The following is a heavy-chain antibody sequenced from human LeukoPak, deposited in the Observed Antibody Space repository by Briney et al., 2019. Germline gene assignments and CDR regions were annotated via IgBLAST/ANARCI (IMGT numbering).Heavy chain of an antibody. D-gene: IGHD3-16*01. Sequence: ASVKVSCKASGYTFTSYGISWVRQAPGQGLEWMGWISAYNGNTNYAQKFQGRVTMTTDTSTSTAYMELRSLRSDDTAVYYCARDLARGSEGGAFDIWGQGTMVTVSS. V-gene: IGHV1-18*01. CDR1: GYTFTSYG. J-gene: IGHJ3*02. CDR3: ARDLARGSEGGAFDI. CDR2: ISAYNGNT.